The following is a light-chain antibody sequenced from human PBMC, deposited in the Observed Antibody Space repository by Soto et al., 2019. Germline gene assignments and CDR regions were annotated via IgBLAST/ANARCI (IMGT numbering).Light chain of an antibody. Sequence: EIVLTQSPSTLSLSPGERATLSYRARQTVSSYLAWYQQKPGQAPRLLIYDASNRATGIPARFSGSGSGTDFTLTISSLEPEDFAVYCCQQRSNWTFGGGTKGEIK. CDR2: DAS. CDR1: QTVSSY. V-gene: IGKV3-11*01. J-gene: IGKJ4*01. CDR3: QQRSNWT.